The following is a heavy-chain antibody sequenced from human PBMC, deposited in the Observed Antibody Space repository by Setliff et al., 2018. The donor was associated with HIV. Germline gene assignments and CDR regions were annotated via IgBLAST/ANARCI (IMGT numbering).Heavy chain of an antibody. CDR1: GFPFSNYC. Sequence: PGGSLRLSCAASGFPFSNYCMNWVRQAPGKGLQWLSCISSSGDSVYGDSMKGRITISRDKADNSLYLQMDGLRAEDTAVYFCARDNLYSNTWNGSPVYGLDVWGQGTTVTVSS. CDR3: ARDNLYSNTWNGSPVYGLDV. D-gene: IGHD3-3*01. V-gene: IGHV3-48*01. J-gene: IGHJ6*02. CDR2: ISSSGDSV.